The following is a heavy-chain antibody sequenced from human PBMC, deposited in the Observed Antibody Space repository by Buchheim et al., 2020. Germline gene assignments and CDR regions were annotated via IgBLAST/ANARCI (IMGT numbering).Heavy chain of an antibody. V-gene: IGHV3-30*03. CDR1: GFTFSTYA. CDR3: ARTDCGTTHCKHLQY. J-gene: IGHJ4*02. Sequence: QVQLVESGGGVVQPGRSLRLSCAASGFTFSTYAMHWVRQAPGKGLEWLAVISDDGTNNYYTDAVKGRFIISRDNSKNTVYLQVDSLTTEDTAAYYCARTDCGTTHCKHLQYWGLGTL. D-gene: IGHD2-21*01. CDR2: ISDDGTNN.